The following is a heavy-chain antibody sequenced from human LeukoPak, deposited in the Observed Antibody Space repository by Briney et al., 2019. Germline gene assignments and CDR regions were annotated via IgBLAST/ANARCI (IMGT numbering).Heavy chain of an antibody. CDR3: ARDKAATIKGFHY. J-gene: IGHJ4*02. D-gene: IGHD5-12*01. V-gene: IGHV4-34*01. CDR2: INDGGST. CDR1: GGSLRGYY. Sequence: PSETLSLTCAVYGGSLRGYYWSWVRQPPGQGLEWIGEINDGGSTNYNPSLKSRVTISVDTTKNQCSLKLSSVTAAGTAVYYCARDKAATIKGFHYWGQGTLVTVSP.